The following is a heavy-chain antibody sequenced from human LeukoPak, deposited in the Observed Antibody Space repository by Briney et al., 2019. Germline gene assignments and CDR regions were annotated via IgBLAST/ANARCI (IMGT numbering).Heavy chain of an antibody. D-gene: IGHD5-12*01. CDR1: GFTFSSYG. J-gene: IGHJ4*02. CDR2: IWYDGSNK. V-gene: IGHV3-33*01. Sequence: GRSLRLSCAASGFTFSSYGMHWVRQAPGKGLEWAAVIWYDGSNKYYADSVKGRFTISRDNSKNTLYLQMNSLRAEDTAVYYCARGGDIVATIGDYWGQGTLVTVSS. CDR3: ARGGDIVATIGDY.